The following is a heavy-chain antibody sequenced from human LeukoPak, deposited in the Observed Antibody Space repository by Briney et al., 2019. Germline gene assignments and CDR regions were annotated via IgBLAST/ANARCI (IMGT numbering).Heavy chain of an antibody. J-gene: IGHJ4*02. CDR3: ARSEYCSSTSCYDLDY. V-gene: IGHV1-2*02. Sequence: ASVKVSCKASGYTFTGYYMHWVRQAPGQGLEWMGWINPNSGGTNYAQKFQGRVTMTRDTSISTAYMELRSLRSDDTAVYYCARSEYCSSTSCYDLDYWGQGTLVTVSS. D-gene: IGHD2-2*01. CDR1: GYTFTGYY. CDR2: INPNSGGT.